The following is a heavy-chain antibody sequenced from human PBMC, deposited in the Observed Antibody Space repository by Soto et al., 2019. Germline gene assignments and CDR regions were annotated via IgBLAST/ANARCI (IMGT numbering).Heavy chain of an antibody. CDR2: IYSGGST. CDR3: ARDRGYYGSGSYYAFDY. J-gene: IGHJ4*02. V-gene: IGHV3-66*01. Sequence: EVQLVESGGGLVQPGGSLRLSCAASGFTVSSNYMSWVRQAPGKGLEWVSVIYSGGSTYYADSVKGRFTISRDNSKTTLYLQMNSLRAEDTAVYYCARDRGYYGSGSYYAFDYWGQGTLVTVSS. CDR1: GFTVSSNY. D-gene: IGHD3-10*01.